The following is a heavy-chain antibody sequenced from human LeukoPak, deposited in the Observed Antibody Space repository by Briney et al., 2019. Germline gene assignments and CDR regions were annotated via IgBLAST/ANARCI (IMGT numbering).Heavy chain of an antibody. CDR2: IYYSGST. CDR3: ARYGDDDFDY. CDR1: GGSISSYY. J-gene: IGHJ4*02. Sequence: SETLSLTCTVSGGSISSYYWSWIRQPPGKGLEWIGYIYYSGSTNYNPSLKSRVTISVDTSKNQFSLKLSSVTAADTAVYYCARYGDDDFDYWGQGTLVTVSS. V-gene: IGHV4-59*08. D-gene: IGHD4-17*01.